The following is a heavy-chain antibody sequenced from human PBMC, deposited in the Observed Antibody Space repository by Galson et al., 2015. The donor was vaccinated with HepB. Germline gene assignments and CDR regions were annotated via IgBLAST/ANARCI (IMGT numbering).Heavy chain of an antibody. Sequence: SLRLSCAASGFTFSSYGMHWVRQAPGKGLEWVAVISYDGSNKYYADSVKGRFTISRDNSKNTLYLQMNSLRAEDTAVYYCAKDQGGDYGDYRFDYWGQGTLVTVSS. CDR1: GFTFSSYG. CDR2: ISYDGSNK. CDR3: AKDQGGDYGDYRFDY. V-gene: IGHV3-30*18. D-gene: IGHD4-17*01. J-gene: IGHJ4*02.